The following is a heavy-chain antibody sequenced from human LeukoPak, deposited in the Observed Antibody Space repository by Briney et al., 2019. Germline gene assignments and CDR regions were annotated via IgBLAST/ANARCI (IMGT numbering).Heavy chain of an antibody. J-gene: IGHJ4*02. Sequence: SETLSLTCTVSGYSISSGYYWAWVRQPPGKGLEWIGSMYYSGSTYYNPSLKSRVTISVDTSKNQFSLKLSSVTAADTAVYYCARHHYGDYRGYFDDWGQGTLVTVSS. D-gene: IGHD4-17*01. CDR2: MYYSGST. V-gene: IGHV4-38-2*02. CDR1: GYSISSGYY. CDR3: ARHHYGDYRGYFDD.